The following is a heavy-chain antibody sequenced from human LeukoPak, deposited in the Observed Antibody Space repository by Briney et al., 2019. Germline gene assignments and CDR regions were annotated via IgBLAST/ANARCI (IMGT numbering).Heavy chain of an antibody. V-gene: IGHV1-8*03. J-gene: IGHJ3*01. CDR3: AREGFDV. CDR2: MNPNSGNT. Sequence: ASVKVSCKASGGTFSSYAISWVRQATGQGLEWMAYMNPNSGNTGYAQTFQGRVTITWDTSINTAYMELSSLRSDDTALYYCAREGFDVWGQGTVVTVSS. CDR1: GGTFSSYA.